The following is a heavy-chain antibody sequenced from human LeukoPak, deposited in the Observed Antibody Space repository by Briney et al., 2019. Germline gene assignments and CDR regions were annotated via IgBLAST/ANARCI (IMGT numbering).Heavy chain of an antibody. CDR1: GFTLSNYG. Sequence: GGSLRLSCAASGFTLSNYGMHWVRQAPGKGLEWVAYLRYDGRNKYYPDSVKGRFTISRDNSENTLYLQMNSLRAEDTAVYYCARDLYSYGDFDYWGQGTLVTASS. J-gene: IGHJ4*02. V-gene: IGHV3-30*02. D-gene: IGHD4-17*01. CDR2: LRYDGRNK. CDR3: ARDLYSYGDFDY.